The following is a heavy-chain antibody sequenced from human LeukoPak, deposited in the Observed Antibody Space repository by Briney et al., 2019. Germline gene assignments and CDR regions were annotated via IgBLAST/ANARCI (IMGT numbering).Heavy chain of an antibody. V-gene: IGHV1-69*13. CDR2: IIPIFGTA. Sequence: SVKVSCKASGYTFTGYYMHWVRQAPGQGLEWMGGIIPIFGTANYAQKFQGRVTITADESTSTAYMGLSSLRSEDTAVYYCAREAVAGTNFDYWGQGTLVTVSS. CDR3: AREAVAGTNFDY. J-gene: IGHJ4*02. CDR1: GYTFTGYY. D-gene: IGHD6-19*01.